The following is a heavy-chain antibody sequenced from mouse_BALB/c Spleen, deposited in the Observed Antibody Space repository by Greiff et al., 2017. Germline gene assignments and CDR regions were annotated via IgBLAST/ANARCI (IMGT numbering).Heavy chain of an antibody. CDR2: ISSGSSTI. CDR3: ARGGGSSPLDY. Sequence: EVQLVESGGGLVQPGGSRKLSCAASGFTFSSFGMHWVRQAPEKGLEWVAYISSGSSTIYYADTVKGRFTISRDNPKNTLFLQMTSLRSEDTAMYYCARGGGSSPLDYWGQGTTLTVSS. V-gene: IGHV5-17*02. D-gene: IGHD1-1*01. CDR1: GFTFSSFG. J-gene: IGHJ2*01.